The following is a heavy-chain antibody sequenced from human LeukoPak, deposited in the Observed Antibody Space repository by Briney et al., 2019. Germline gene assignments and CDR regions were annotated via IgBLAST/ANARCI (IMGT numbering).Heavy chain of an antibody. CDR3: ASADYGRTREDY. D-gene: IGHD4-17*01. CDR2: IIPIFGTA. CDR1: GYTFTSYG. V-gene: IGHV1-69*13. J-gene: IGHJ4*02. Sequence: SVKVSCKASGYTFTSYGISWVRQAPGQGLEWMGGIIPIFGTANYAQKFQGRVTITADESTSTAYMELSSLRSEDTAVYYCASADYGRTREDYWGQGTLVTVSS.